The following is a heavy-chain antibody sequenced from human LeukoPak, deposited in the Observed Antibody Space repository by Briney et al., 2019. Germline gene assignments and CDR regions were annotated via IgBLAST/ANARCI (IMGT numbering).Heavy chain of an antibody. CDR3: AKEAAYYPYYFDY. J-gene: IGHJ4*02. CDR1: GFTFSSYG. D-gene: IGHD4/OR15-4a*01. V-gene: IGHV3-30*18. CDR2: ISYDGSNK. Sequence: GGSLRLSCAASGFTFSSYGMHWVRQAPGKGLEWVAVISYDGSNKYYADSVKGRFTISRDNSKNTLYLQMNSLRAEDTAVYYCAKEAAYYPYYFDYWGQGTLVTVSS.